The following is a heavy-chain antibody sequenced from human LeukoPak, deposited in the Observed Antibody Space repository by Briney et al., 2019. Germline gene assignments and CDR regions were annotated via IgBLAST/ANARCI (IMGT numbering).Heavy chain of an antibody. V-gene: IGHV1-18*01. CDR2: ISAYNGNT. CDR3: ARRDYGDYANWFDP. Sequence: ASVKVSCKASGYTFTSYGISWVRQAPGQGLEWMGWISAYNGNTNYAQKLQGRVTMTTDTSTSTAYMELRSLRSDDTAVYYCARRDYGDYANWFDPWGQGTLVTVSS. J-gene: IGHJ5*02. CDR1: GYTFTSYG. D-gene: IGHD4-17*01.